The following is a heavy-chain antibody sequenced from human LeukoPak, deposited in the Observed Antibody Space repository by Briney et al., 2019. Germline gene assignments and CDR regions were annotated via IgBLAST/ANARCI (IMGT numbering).Heavy chain of an antibody. J-gene: IGHJ4*02. CDR1: GGSFSGSH. Sequence: PSETLSLTCAVSGGSFSGSHWNWIRQPPEKGLECVGELNLSGRTNYNPSLKSRITISVDTAKSQFFLKLTSVTAADTAVYDCARDPTTVVTLPYYFDFWGQGTLVTVSA. CDR3: ARDPTTVVTLPYYFDF. D-gene: IGHD4-23*01. CDR2: LNLSGRT. V-gene: IGHV4-34*01.